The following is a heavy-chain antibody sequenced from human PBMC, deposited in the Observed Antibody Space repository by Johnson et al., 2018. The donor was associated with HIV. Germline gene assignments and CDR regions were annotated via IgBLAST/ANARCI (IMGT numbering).Heavy chain of an antibody. J-gene: IGHJ3*02. Sequence: VQLVESGGGVVRPGGSLRLSCAASGFTFSSYGMHWVRQAPGKGLEWVAFIRYDGSNKYYADSVKGRFTISRDNSKNTLYLQMNSLRAEDTAVYYCAKPAVGDSYKRDGFDIWGQGTMVTVSS. D-gene: IGHD5-24*01. V-gene: IGHV3-30*02. CDR3: AKPAVGDSYKRDGFDI. CDR2: IRYDGSNK. CDR1: GFTFSSYG.